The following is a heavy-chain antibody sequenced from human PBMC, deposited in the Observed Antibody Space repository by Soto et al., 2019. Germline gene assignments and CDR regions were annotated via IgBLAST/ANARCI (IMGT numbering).Heavy chain of an antibody. D-gene: IGHD6-13*01. Sequence: PGGSLRLSCAASGFTFSSYAIHWVRQAPGKGLEWVAVISYDGSNKYYADSVKGRFTISRDNSKNTLYLQMNSLRAEDTAVYYCARDTAAAGGRAFDIWGQGTMVTVSS. J-gene: IGHJ3*02. V-gene: IGHV3-30-3*01. CDR3: ARDTAAAGGRAFDI. CDR1: GFTFSSYA. CDR2: ISYDGSNK.